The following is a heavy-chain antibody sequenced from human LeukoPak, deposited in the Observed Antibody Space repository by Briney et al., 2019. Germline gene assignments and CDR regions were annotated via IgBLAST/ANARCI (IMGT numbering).Heavy chain of an antibody. CDR3: ARSKGDYGISDF. V-gene: IGHV1-69*05. Sequence: ASVKVSCKSSGDSFINYAISWVRQAPGQGLEWMGGIIPIADTANYAQRFQGRVTITTDDSTTTAYMDLSSLTSEDTAVYFCARSKGDYGISDFWGQGTLVFVSS. CDR2: IIPIADTA. J-gene: IGHJ4*02. D-gene: IGHD4-17*01. CDR1: GDSFINYA.